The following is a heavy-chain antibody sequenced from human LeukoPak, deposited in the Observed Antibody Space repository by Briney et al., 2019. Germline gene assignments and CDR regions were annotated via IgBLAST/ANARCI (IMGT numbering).Heavy chain of an antibody. Sequence: ASVKVSCKASGYTFTSCDINWVRQATGQGLEWMGWMNPNSGNTGYAQKFQGRVTMTRNTSISTAYMELSSLRSEDTAVYYCARGGREQQLYYYYYMDVWGKGTTVTVSS. CDR2: MNPNSGNT. CDR3: ARGGREQQLYYYYYMDV. V-gene: IGHV1-8*01. J-gene: IGHJ6*03. CDR1: GYTFTSCD. D-gene: IGHD6-13*01.